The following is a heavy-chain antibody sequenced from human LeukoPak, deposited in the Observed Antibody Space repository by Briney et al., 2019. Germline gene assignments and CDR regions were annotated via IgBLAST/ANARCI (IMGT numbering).Heavy chain of an antibody. CDR2: ISAYNGNT. CDR1: GYTFTSYG. V-gene: IGHV1-18*01. D-gene: IGHD1-26*01. Sequence: ASVKVSCKASGYTFTSYGISRVRQAPGQGLEWMGWISAYNGNTNYAQKLQGRVTMTTDTSTSTAYMELRSLRSDDAAVYYCARSHSSGSYWSLFYYYGMDVWGQGTTVTVSS. J-gene: IGHJ6*02. CDR3: ARSHSSGSYWSLFYYYGMDV.